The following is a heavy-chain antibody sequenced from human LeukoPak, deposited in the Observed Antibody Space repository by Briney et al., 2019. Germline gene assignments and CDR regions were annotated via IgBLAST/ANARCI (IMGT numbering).Heavy chain of an antibody. V-gene: IGHV1-2*02. J-gene: IGHJ6*03. CDR2: INPNSGGT. CDR3: ARVLVAYYYYYMVL. D-gene: IGHD1-26*01. CDR1: GYTFNCYY. Sequence: GASVKVSCKASGYTFNCYYMQWVRQAPGQGLEWMGWINPNSGGTNYAQKFQGRVTMTRDTSISTAYMELSRLRSDDTAVYYCARVLVAYYYYYMVLWGKGTTVTVSS.